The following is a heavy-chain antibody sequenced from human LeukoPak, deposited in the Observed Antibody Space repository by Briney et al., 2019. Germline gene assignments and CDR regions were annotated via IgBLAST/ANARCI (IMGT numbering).Heavy chain of an antibody. CDR3: ARDEFL. CDR2: IKQDGSEK. J-gene: IGHJ4*02. V-gene: IGHV3-7*01. CDR1: GFTFSTYW. D-gene: IGHD3-3*01. Sequence: PGGSLRLSCAASGFTFSTYWMSWVRQAPGNELEWVGIIKQDGSEKYYVDSVKGRFTISRDNAKNSLYLQMNSLRAEDTAVYYSARDEFLGGQGTLVTVSS.